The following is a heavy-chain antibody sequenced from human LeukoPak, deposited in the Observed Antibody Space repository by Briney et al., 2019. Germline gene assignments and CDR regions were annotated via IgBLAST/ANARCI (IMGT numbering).Heavy chain of an antibody. CDR3: ARGYYYDSSGYHL. CDR2: ISDYSGNT. V-gene: IGHV1-18*01. Sequence: ASVKVSCKASGYTFTSYGISWVRQAPGQGLEWMGWISDYSGNTNYAQRIQGRVTMTTDTSTSTAYMELRSLRSDDTAVYYSARGYYYDSSGYHLWGQGTLVTVSS. J-gene: IGHJ5*02. D-gene: IGHD3-22*01. CDR1: GYTFTSYG.